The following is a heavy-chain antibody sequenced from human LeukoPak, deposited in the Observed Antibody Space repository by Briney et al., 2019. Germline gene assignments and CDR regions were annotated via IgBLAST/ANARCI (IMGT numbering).Heavy chain of an antibody. V-gene: IGHV3-23*01. CDR3: ARGVGYCSNTSCYWWFDP. CDR1: GFTLNSHA. D-gene: IGHD2-2*01. Sequence: GGSLRLSCAASGFTLNSHAMNWVRQAPGEGLEWASAISGSDGSTYYADSVKGRFSISRDNAKNTLYLQRNSLRAEDTAVYYCARGVGYCSNTSCYWWFDPWGQGTLVTVSS. CDR2: ISGSDGST. J-gene: IGHJ5*02.